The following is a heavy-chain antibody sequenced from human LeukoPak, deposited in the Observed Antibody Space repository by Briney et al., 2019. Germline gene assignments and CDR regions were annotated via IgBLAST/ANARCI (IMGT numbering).Heavy chain of an antibody. Sequence: PSETLSLICTVSGGSISSTNYFWDWIRQPPGGGLEWIGGIFYDGKTYYNPSLKNRVTISFDTSKNQFSLTLTSVTAADTAVYYCARPSVGNYGDFDYWGQGTLVTVSS. J-gene: IGHJ4*02. CDR1: GGSISSTNYF. CDR2: IFYDGKT. D-gene: IGHD4-11*01. CDR3: ARPSVGNYGDFDY. V-gene: IGHV4-39*01.